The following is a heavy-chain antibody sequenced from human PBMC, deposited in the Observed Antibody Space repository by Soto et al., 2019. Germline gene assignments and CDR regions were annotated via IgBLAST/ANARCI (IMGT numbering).Heavy chain of an antibody. CDR3: ARTCSSFRSDWFDP. J-gene: IGHJ5*02. D-gene: IGHD2-2*01. V-gene: IGHV4-39*01. CDR2: IYYSGST. CDR1: GGSISSSSYY. Sequence: PSDTLSLTCTVSGGSISSSSYYWGWIRQPPGKGLEWIGSIYYSGSTYYNPSLKSRVTISVDTSKNQFSLKLSSVTAADTAVYYCARTCSSFRSDWFDPWGQGTLVTVSS.